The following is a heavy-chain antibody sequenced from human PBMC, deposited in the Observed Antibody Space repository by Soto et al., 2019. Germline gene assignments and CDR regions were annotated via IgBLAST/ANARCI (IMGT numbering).Heavy chain of an antibody. CDR2: IKSKTHGGTT. Sequence: EVQLVESGGDLGKPGGSLRLSCAASDFTFSNAWINWVRQAPGKGLEWVGRIKSKTHGGTTDFAAPVKGRIAISRNDSKNRLYLQQNSLNTSDIGIYYNTTDSYSTMIVDRFDYWGHGTLVTASS. J-gene: IGHJ4*01. CDR3: TTDSYSTMIVDRFDY. CDR1: DFTFSNAW. V-gene: IGHV3-15*07. D-gene: IGHD3-22*01.